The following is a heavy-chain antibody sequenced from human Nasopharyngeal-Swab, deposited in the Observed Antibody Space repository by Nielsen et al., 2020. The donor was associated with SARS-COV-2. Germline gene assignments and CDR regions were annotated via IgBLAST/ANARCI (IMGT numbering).Heavy chain of an antibody. CDR2: IDWDDET. J-gene: IGHJ6*03. Sequence: WIRQPPGKALEWLARIDWDDETYYSTSLKTRLTISKGTSKNQVVLRMTNMDPADTATYYCARVRRDEDTAMARYYCYYHMDVWGLGTTVTVSS. V-gene: IGHV2-70*11. CDR3: ARVRRDEDTAMARYYCYYHMDV. D-gene: IGHD5-18*01.